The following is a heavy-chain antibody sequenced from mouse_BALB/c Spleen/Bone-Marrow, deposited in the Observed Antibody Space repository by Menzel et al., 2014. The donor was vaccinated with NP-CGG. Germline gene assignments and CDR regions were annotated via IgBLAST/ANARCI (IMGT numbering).Heavy chain of an antibody. Sequence: QVQLQQSGAELVKPGASVKLSCKASGYTFTEYIIHWIKQRSGQGLEWIGWFFPGSGSIKHNEKFKDKATLTADKSSSTVYIELSILTSEDSAVYFCARHEDLDIRRRLGAMDYWGQGTSVTVSS. CDR1: GYTFTEYI. V-gene: IGHV1-62-2*01. CDR3: ARHEDLDIRRRLGAMDY. D-gene: IGHD2-12*01. CDR2: FFPGSGSI. J-gene: IGHJ4*01.